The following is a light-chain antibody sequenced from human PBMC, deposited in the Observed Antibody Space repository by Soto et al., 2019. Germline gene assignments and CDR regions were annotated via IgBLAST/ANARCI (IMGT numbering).Light chain of an antibody. CDR2: AAS. V-gene: IGKV1-39*01. J-gene: IGKJ3*01. Sequence: DILMTQSPSSLSASVGDRVTITCRASQNITTYLNWYQQKPGKAPKLLIHAASTLQSGVPSRFSGSGSGTDFTLTISSLQPEDFATYYCQQSYSTLTFGPGTKVDIK. CDR3: QQSYSTLT. CDR1: QNITTY.